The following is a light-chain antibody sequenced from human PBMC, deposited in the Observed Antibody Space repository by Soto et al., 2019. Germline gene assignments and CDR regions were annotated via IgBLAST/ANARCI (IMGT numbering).Light chain of an antibody. J-gene: IGKJ1*01. CDR2: EAS. CDR1: QNMCRS. Sequence: DIQMTQSPSTLSASVGARVTITGRASQNMCRSLAWYERKAGKALKVLVYEASSLDSGVPSRFSGSGSGTEFTLTISNLQPDDFATYCSQQYEYDWTFGQGTKVDIK. V-gene: IGKV1-5*03. CDR3: QQYEYDWT.